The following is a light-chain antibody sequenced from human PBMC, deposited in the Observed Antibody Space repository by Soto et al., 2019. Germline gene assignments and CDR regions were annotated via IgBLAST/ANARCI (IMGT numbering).Light chain of an antibody. J-gene: IGLJ3*02. V-gene: IGLV3-21*02. CDR2: DDS. Sequence: SYVLTQPPSVSLAPGQTAKITCGGNNIGGKSVQWYRQQPGQAPLLVVYDDSVRPSGIPDRFSGSNSGNTATLTINRVEAGDEADYYCQVWDFTSREVFGGGTKLTVL. CDR1: NIGGKS. CDR3: QVWDFTSREV.